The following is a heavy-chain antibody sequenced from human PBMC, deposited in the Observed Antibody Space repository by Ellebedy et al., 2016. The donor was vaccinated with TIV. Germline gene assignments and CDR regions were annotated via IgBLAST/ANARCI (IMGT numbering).Heavy chain of an antibody. CDR2: IWYDGSNK. D-gene: IGHD4-17*01. CDR3: ARDTTWPYGDYVGYYYYGMDV. J-gene: IGHJ6*02. V-gene: IGHV3-33*08. CDR1: GFTFSSYG. Sequence: PGGSLRLSCAASGFTFSSYGMHWVRQAPGKGLEWVAVIWYDGSNKYYADSVKGRFTISRDNSKNTLYLQMNSLRAEDTAVYYCARDTTWPYGDYVGYYYYGMDVWGQGTTVTVSS.